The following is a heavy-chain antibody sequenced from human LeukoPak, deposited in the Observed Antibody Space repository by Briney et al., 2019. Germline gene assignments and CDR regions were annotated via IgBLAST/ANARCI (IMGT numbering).Heavy chain of an antibody. CDR1: GGSISSSYYY. D-gene: IGHD4-17*01. J-gene: IGHJ6*02. Sequence: PSETLSLTCTVSGGSISSSYYYWGWIRQPPGKGLEWIGSIYYSGSTYYNPSLKSRVTISVDTSKNQFSLKLRSVTAADTAVYYCAREPGGDDYYGMAVWGQGTTVTVSS. V-gene: IGHV4-39*02. CDR3: AREPGGDDYYGMAV. CDR2: IYYSGST.